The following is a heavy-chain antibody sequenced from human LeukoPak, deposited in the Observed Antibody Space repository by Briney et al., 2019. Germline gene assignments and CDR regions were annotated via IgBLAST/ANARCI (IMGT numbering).Heavy chain of an antibody. CDR1: GGSFSGYY. CDR3: ARRPLGYCSGGSCYKPEVDY. J-gene: IGHJ4*02. CDR2: INHSGST. D-gene: IGHD2-15*01. V-gene: IGHV4-34*01. Sequence: TSETLSLTCAVYGGSFSGYYWSWIRQPPGKVLEWIGEINHSGSTNYNPSLKSRVTISVDTSKNQFSLKLSSVTAADTAVYYCARRPLGYCSGGSCYKPEVDYWGQGTLVTVSS.